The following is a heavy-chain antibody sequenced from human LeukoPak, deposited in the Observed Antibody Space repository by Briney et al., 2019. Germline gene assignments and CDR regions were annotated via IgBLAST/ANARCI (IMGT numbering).Heavy chain of an antibody. Sequence: PGGSLRLSCAASGFTFSSYSMHWVRQAPGEGLEWVAVISYDGSNKYYADSVKGRFTISRDNSKNTLYLQMNSLRAEDTAVYYCAKDLGVAYYYDSSGYYWGQGTLVTVSS. CDR3: AKDLGVAYYYDSSGYY. J-gene: IGHJ4*02. CDR1: GFTFSSYS. V-gene: IGHV3-30*18. CDR2: ISYDGSNK. D-gene: IGHD3-22*01.